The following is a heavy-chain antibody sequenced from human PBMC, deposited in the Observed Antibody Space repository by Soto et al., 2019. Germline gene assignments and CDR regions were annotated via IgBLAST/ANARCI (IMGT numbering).Heavy chain of an antibody. V-gene: IGHV3-21*01. J-gene: IGHJ4*02. CDR1: GFAFNSNS. Sequence: EVRLVASGGGLVKPGGSLRLSCAASGFAFNSNSMNWVRQVPGQGLQWLSSISSSGSFKSYGDSIQGRFTISRDNAKNSLYLQMTHLRGADTGHYFCARDPPQGGTPSWDADSWGQGTLVTVSS. D-gene: IGHD1-26*01. CDR2: ISSSGSFK. CDR3: ARDPPQGGTPSWDADS.